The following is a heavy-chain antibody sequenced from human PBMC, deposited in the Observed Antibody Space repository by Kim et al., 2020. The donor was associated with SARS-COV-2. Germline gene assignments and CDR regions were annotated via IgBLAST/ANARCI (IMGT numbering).Heavy chain of an antibody. V-gene: IGHV3-33*01. Sequence: GGSLRLSCAASGFTFSSYGMHWVRQAPGKGLEWVAVIWYDGSNKYYADSVKGRFTISRDNSKNTLYLQMNSLRAEDTAVYYCAREGTSSRRWIQYYYGMDVWGQGTTVTVSS. CDR2: IWYDGSNK. D-gene: IGHD5-18*01. CDR1: GFTFSSYG. CDR3: AREGTSSRRWIQYYYGMDV. J-gene: IGHJ6*02.